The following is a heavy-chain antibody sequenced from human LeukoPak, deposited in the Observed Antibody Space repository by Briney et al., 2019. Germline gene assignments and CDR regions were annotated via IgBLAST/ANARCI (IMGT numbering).Heavy chain of an antibody. Sequence: SETLSLTCAVYGGSLSGYHWSWIRQPPGKGLEWIGEINHSGSTNYNPSLKSRVSISVDTSKNQFSLKLSSVTAADTAVYYCARTQGLDIAAPSPHYYYMDVWGKGTTVTVSS. CDR3: ARTQGLDIAAPSPHYYYMDV. CDR2: INHSGST. V-gene: IGHV4-34*01. J-gene: IGHJ6*03. CDR1: GGSLSGYH. D-gene: IGHD5-12*01.